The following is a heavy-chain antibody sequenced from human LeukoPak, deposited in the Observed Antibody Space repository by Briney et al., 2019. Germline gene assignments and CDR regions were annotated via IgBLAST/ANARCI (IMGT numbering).Heavy chain of an antibody. CDR2: IYPGDSDT. D-gene: IGHD6-6*01. J-gene: IGHJ3*02. CDR3: ARSIAPRRGDAFDI. CDR1: GYSFTNYW. V-gene: IGHV5-51*01. Sequence: GESLKISCQGSGYSFTNYWIAWVRQMPGKGLEWMGIIYPGDSDTRYSPSFQGQVSISADKSISTAYLQWSSLKASDTAMYYCARSIAPRRGDAFDIWGQGTMVTVSS.